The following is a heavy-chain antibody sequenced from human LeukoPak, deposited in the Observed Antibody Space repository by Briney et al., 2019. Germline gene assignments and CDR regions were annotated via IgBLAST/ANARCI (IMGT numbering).Heavy chain of an antibody. CDR2: IWYDGSNK. CDR1: GFTFSSYG. J-gene: IGHJ4*02. D-gene: IGHD3-16*01. CDR3: AKDAGVSVGGGSGYYFDY. Sequence: PGGSLRLSCAASGFTFSSYGMHWVRQAPGKGLEWVAVIWYDGSNKYCADSVKGRFTISRDNSKNTLYLQMNSLRAEDTAVYYCAKDAGVSVGGGSGYYFDYWGQGTLVTVSS. V-gene: IGHV3-33*06.